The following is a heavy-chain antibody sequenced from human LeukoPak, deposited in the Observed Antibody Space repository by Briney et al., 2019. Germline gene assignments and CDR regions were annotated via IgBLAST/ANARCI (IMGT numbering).Heavy chain of an antibody. J-gene: IGHJ5*02. CDR2: IIPIFGTA. CDR3: ARGFWRKGAYNWFDP. V-gene: IGHV1-69*05. Sequence: ASVKVSCKASGGTFSSYAISWVRQAPGQGLEWMGGIIPIFGTANYAQKFQGRVTMTRNTSISTAYMELSSLRSEDTAVYYCARGFWRKGAYNWFDPWGQGTLVTVSS. D-gene: IGHD3-3*01. CDR1: GGTFSSYA.